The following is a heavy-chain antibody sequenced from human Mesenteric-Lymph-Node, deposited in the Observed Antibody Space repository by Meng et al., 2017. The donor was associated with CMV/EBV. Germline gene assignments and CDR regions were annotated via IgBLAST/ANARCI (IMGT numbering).Heavy chain of an antibody. CDR2: ISSSSSYI. Sequence: GESLKISCAASGFTFSSYSMNWVRQAPGKGLEWVSSISSSSSYIYYADSVKGRFTISRDNAKNSLYLQMNSLRAEDTAVYYCARVEEYSSGWAHENFDYWGQGTLVTVSS. CDR1: GFTFSSYS. V-gene: IGHV3-21*01. J-gene: IGHJ4*02. D-gene: IGHD6-25*01. CDR3: ARVEEYSSGWAHENFDY.